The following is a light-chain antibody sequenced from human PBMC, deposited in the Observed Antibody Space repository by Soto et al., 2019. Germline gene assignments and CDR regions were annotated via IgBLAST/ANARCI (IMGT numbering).Light chain of an antibody. V-gene: IGLV4-69*01. CDR2: VDSDGSH. CDR1: SGHSSYA. Sequence: QAVVTQSPSASASLGASVRLTCTLSSGHSSYAIAWHQQQPEKGPRYLMKVDSDGSHIKGDGIPDRLSGSSSGAERYLTISSLQSEDEADYYCQSWGTGTWVFGGGTKLTVL. CDR3: QSWGTGTWV. J-gene: IGLJ3*02.